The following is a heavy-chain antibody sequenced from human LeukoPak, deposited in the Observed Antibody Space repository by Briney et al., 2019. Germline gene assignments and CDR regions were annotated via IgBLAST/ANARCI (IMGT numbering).Heavy chain of an antibody. CDR3: ARDPSDGTKAFDD. CDR1: ALTFSYYA. J-gene: IGHJ4*02. Sequence: GGSLRLSCAASALTFSYYAMSWVRQAPGRGLEGVSAISGSGSTHYADSVKGRFTISRDNSKNTLYLQMNSLRDEDTAVYYCARDPSDGTKAFDDWGQGTLVTVSS. V-gene: IGHV3-23*01. CDR2: ISGSGST.